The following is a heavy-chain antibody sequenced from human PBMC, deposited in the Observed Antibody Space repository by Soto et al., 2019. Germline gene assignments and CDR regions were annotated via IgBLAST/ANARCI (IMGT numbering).Heavy chain of an antibody. V-gene: IGHV1-46*01. CDR1: GYSFTSHY. CDR2: IFPGGVNI. J-gene: IGHJ4*02. CDR3: ARSLHSSLGFMVRGIRFGLFDY. D-gene: IGHD3-10*01. Sequence: ASVKVSCKAIGYSFTSHYMHWVRQAPGQGLEWMGTIFPGGVNIAYAQKFKGRVTMTKDTSTSTVYMELNSLTSEDTAVYYCARSLHSSLGFMVRGIRFGLFDYWGQGTLVTVSS.